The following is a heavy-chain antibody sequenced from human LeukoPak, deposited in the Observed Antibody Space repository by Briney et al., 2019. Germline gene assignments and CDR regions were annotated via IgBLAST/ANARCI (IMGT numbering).Heavy chain of an antibody. D-gene: IGHD6-19*01. CDR2: IKQDGSEK. CDR3: ARDSGRVNY. CDR1: GFTFSSYW. V-gene: IGHV3-7*01. J-gene: IGHJ4*02. Sequence: GGSLRLSCAASGFTFSSYWMSWVRQAPGKGPEWVANIKQDGSEKNYVDSVKGRFTISRDNAKNSLFLQMNSLRPEDTAVYYCARDSGRVNYWGQGTLVTVSS.